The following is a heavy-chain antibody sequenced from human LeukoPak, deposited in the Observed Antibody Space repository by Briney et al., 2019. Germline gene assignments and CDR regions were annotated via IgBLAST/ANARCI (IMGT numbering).Heavy chain of an antibody. V-gene: IGHV1-46*01. CDR1: GYTFTSYG. CDR2: INPSGGST. D-gene: IGHD1-14*01. CDR3: ARPDPVGCYYGMDV. Sequence: EASVKVSCKASGYTFTSYGISWVRQAPGQGLEWMGIINPSGGSTSYAQKFQGRVTMTRDTSTSTVYMELSSLRSEDTAVYYCARPDPVGCYYGMDVWGQGTTVTVSS. J-gene: IGHJ6*02.